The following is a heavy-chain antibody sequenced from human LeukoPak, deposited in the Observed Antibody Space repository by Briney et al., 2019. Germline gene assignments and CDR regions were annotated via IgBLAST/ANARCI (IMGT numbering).Heavy chain of an antibody. CDR1: GFTFSSSW. D-gene: IGHD5-12*01. V-gene: IGHV3-7*01. CDR2: INQDGSKQ. Sequence: GGSLRLSCSASGFTFSSSWMNWVRQAPGKGLEWVANINQDGSKQNYVDSVKGRFTVSRDNAQNSLYLRMSSLRAEDTAVYYCARVEGNIVTTTEGYFDYWGQGTLVTVSS. J-gene: IGHJ4*02. CDR3: ARVEGNIVTTTEGYFDY.